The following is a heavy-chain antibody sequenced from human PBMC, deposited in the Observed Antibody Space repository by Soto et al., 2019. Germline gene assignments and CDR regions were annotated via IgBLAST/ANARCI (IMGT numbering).Heavy chain of an antibody. D-gene: IGHD5-12*01. Sequence: QVQLVESGGGVVQPGRSLRLSCAASGFTFSSYDMHWVRQAPGKGLEWVAVISYDGSNKYYADSVKGRFTISRDNSKNTLYLQMNSLRAEDTAVYYCAKDAGYSGRRDDYWGQGTLVTVSS. CDR1: GFTFSSYD. J-gene: IGHJ4*02. CDR2: ISYDGSNK. V-gene: IGHV3-30*18. CDR3: AKDAGYSGRRDDY.